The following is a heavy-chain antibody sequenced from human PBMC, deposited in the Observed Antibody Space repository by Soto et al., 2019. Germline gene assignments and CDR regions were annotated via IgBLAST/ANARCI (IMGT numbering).Heavy chain of an antibody. CDR2: MNPNSGNT. D-gene: IGHD1-7*01. V-gene: IGHV1-8*01. J-gene: IGHJ5*02. Sequence: QVQLVQSGAEVKKPGASVKVSCKASGYTFTSYDINWVRQATGQGLEWMGWMNPNSGNTGYAQKFQDRVTMTRNTSISTAYMELSSLRSEDTAVYYCARDTALELLGWHWFDPWGQGTLVTVSS. CDR3: ARDTALELLGWHWFDP. CDR1: GYTFTSYD.